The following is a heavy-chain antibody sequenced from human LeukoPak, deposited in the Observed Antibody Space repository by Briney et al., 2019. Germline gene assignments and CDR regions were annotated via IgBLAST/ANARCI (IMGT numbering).Heavy chain of an antibody. CDR1: GGSISSYY. CDR2: MYTSGGT. J-gene: IGHJ4*02. CDR3: ARWTGEGNDY. D-gene: IGHD3/OR15-3a*01. V-gene: IGHV4-4*09. Sequence: SETLSLTCTVSGGSISSYYWNWIRQSPGKGLEWIGYMYTSGGTNYNPSLKSRVTISVDTSKNQFSLKLSSVTAADTAVYYCARWTGEGNDYWGQGTLVTVSS.